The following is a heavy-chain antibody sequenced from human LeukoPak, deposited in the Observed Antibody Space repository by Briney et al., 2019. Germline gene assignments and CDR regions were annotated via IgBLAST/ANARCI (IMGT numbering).Heavy chain of an antibody. Sequence: PGXXLXLSCAASGFTFSSYAMSWVRQAPGKGLEWVSAISGSGGSTYYADSVKGRFTISRDNSKNTLYLQMNSLRAEDTAVYYCAKTPTYYYDSSGVRAFDIWGQGTMVTVSS. CDR3: AKTPTYYYDSSGVRAFDI. D-gene: IGHD3-22*01. CDR1: GFTFSSYA. CDR2: ISGSGGST. V-gene: IGHV3-23*01. J-gene: IGHJ3*02.